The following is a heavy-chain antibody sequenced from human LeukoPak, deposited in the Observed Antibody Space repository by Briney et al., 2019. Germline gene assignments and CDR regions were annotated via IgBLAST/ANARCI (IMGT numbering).Heavy chain of an antibody. Sequence: SETLSLTCTVSSGSISGYYWSWIRQPPGKGLEWIGYIYSSGSTNYNPSLKSRVTISVDTSKNQFSLKLSSVTAADTAVYYCARRNYDILTGNWFDPWGQGTPVTVSS. D-gene: IGHD3-9*01. V-gene: IGHV4-59*08. J-gene: IGHJ5*02. CDR2: IYSSGST. CDR1: SGSISGYY. CDR3: ARRNYDILTGNWFDP.